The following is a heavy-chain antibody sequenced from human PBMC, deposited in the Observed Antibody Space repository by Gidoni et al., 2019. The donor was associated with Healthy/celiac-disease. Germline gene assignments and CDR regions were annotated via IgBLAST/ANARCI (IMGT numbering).Heavy chain of an antibody. CDR3: ARDRSTVVTPGYFDY. Sequence: QVQLVQSGAEVKKPGSSVKVSCKASGGTFSSYAISWVRQAPGQGLEWMGGIIPIIGTANDAQKFQGRVTITADESTSTAYMELSSLRSEDTAVYYCARDRSTVVTPGYFDYWGQGTLVTVSS. CDR1: GGTFSSYA. CDR2: IIPIIGTA. J-gene: IGHJ4*02. D-gene: IGHD2-21*02. V-gene: IGHV1-69*01.